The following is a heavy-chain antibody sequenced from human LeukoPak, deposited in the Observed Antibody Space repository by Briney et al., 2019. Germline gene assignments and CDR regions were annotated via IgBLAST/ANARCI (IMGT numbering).Heavy chain of an antibody. J-gene: IGHJ3*02. Sequence: GGSLRLSCAASGFTFSSYWMHWVRQAPGKGLVWVSRINSDGSSTSYADSVEGRFTISRDNAKSTLYLQMNSLRAEDTAVYYCARDYRLAAFDIWGQGTMVTVSS. CDR2: INSDGSST. CDR1: GFTFSSYW. CDR3: ARDYRLAAFDI. V-gene: IGHV3-74*01.